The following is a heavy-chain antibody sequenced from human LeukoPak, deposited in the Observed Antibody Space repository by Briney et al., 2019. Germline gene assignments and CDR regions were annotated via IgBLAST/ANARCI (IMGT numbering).Heavy chain of an antibody. D-gene: IGHD6-19*01. Sequence: GGSLRLSCAASGFAFDKAWMSWVRQAPGKGLQWVGRIKSKRNGGTTDYGAPVKGRFSISRDNSKNTLYLQMNRLRGEDTAVYYCARVPYSSGWYFDYWGQGTLVTVSS. J-gene: IGHJ4*02. CDR2: IKSKRNGGTT. CDR3: ARVPYSSGWYFDY. CDR1: GFAFDKAW. V-gene: IGHV3-15*01.